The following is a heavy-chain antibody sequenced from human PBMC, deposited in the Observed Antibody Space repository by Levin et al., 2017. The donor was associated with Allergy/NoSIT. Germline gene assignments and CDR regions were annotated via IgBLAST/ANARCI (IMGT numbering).Heavy chain of an antibody. V-gene: IGHV1-18*01. CDR1: GYTFTSYG. CDR3: ARGQYSSSLLSSGWYELDY. J-gene: IGHJ4*02. Sequence: GESLKISCKASGYTFTSYGISWVRQAPGQGLEWMGWISAYNGNTNYAQKLQGRVTMTTDTSTSTAYMELRSLRSDDTAVYYCARGQYSSSLLSSGWYELDYWGQGTLVTVSS. D-gene: IGHD6-19*01. CDR2: ISAYNGNT.